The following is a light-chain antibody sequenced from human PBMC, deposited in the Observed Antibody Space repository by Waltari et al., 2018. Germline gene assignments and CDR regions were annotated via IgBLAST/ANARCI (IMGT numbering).Light chain of an antibody. CDR3: SSYAATNNLRNV. CDR1: AFKY. Sequence: QSALTQPHSASGSEGQSVTISCSGAFKYVAWYQKHPGKAPKLPIYDVFKRPSGVTDRFSGSQSGDTATLTVSWVQFEDEAVYYCSSYAATNNLRNVFGTGTRLTVL. V-gene: IGLV2-8*01. J-gene: IGLJ1*01. CDR2: DVF.